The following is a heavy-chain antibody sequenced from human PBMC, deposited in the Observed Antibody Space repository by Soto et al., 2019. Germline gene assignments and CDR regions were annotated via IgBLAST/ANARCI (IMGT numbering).Heavy chain of an antibody. J-gene: IGHJ4*02. CDR3: ANEYDSSGYYSGGYFDY. V-gene: IGHV3-23*01. CDR2: ISGSGGST. CDR1: GFTFSSYA. Sequence: EVQLLESGGGLVQPGGSLRLSCAASGFTFSSYAMSWVRQAPGKGLEWVSAISGSGGSTYYADSVKGRFTISRDNSKNTLYLQMNSLRAEDTAVYYCANEYDSSGYYSGGYFDYWGQGTLVTVSS. D-gene: IGHD3-22*01.